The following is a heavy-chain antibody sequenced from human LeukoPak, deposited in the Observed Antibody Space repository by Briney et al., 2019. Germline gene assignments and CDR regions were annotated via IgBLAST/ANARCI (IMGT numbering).Heavy chain of an antibody. CDR1: GGSISSYY. D-gene: IGHD3-22*01. CDR3: ARHPSYYYDSSGLGWYFDL. CDR2: IYYSGST. V-gene: IGHV4-59*08. Sequence: SETLSLTCTVSGGSISSYYWSWIRQPPGKGLEWIGYIYYSGSTNYNPSLKSRVTISVDTSKNQFSLKLSSVTAADTAVYHCARHPSYYYDSSGLGWYFDLWGRGTLVTVSS. J-gene: IGHJ2*01.